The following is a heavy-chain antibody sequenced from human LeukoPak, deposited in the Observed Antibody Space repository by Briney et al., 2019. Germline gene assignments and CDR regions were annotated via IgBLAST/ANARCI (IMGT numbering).Heavy chain of an antibody. Sequence: PGGSLRLSCAASGFTLSSYAMSWVRQAPGKGLEWVSAISGSGGSTYYADSAKGRFTISRDNSKNTLYLQMNSLRAEDTAVYYCAKDRVVAATYYFDYWGQGTLVTVSS. V-gene: IGHV3-23*01. CDR1: GFTLSSYA. D-gene: IGHD2-15*01. J-gene: IGHJ4*02. CDR2: ISGSGGST. CDR3: AKDRVVAATYYFDY.